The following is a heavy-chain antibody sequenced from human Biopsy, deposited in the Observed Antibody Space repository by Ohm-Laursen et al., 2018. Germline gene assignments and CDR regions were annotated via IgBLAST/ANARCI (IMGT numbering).Heavy chain of an antibody. D-gene: IGHD2-15*01. CDR3: GNEVHGRDY. V-gene: IGHV4-34*08. CDR2: INQAGKT. Sequence: SDTLSLTCAVFGKTFSDCQWSWIRQPPGKGLEWIGQINQAGKTNYNPSLKSRVSTSADASKYEFSLRLTSVPAADTAVYLCGNEVHGRDYWGLGAQVTASS. CDR1: GKTFSDCQ. J-gene: IGHJ4*02.